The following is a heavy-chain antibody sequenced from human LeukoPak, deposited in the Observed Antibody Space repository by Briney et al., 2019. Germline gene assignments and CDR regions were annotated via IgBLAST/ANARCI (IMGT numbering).Heavy chain of an antibody. D-gene: IGHD6-6*01. CDR1: GFTFSGSA. J-gene: IGHJ4*02. CDR3: ANSLYSISSFDY. V-gene: IGHV3-73*01. Sequence: GGSLRLSCAASGFTFSGSAMHWVRQASGKGLEWVGRIRSKANSYATAYAASVKGRFTISRDDSKNTAYLQMNSLRAEDTAVYYCANSLYSISSFDYWGQGTLVTVSS. CDR2: IRSKANSYAT.